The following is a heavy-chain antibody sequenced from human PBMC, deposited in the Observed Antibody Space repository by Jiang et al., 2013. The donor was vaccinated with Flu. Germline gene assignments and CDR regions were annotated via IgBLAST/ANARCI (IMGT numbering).Heavy chain of an antibody. V-gene: IGHV1-46*01. D-gene: IGHD6-13*01. CDR2: INPSGGST. Sequence: ASGYTFTXYYMHWVRQAPGQGLEWMGIINPSGGSTSYAQKFQGRVTMTRDTSTSTVYMELSSLRSEDTAVYYCARSIAAAGRGYFDYWGQGTPGHRLL. CDR3: ARSIAAAGRGYFDY. J-gene: IGHJ4*02. CDR1: GYTFTXYY.